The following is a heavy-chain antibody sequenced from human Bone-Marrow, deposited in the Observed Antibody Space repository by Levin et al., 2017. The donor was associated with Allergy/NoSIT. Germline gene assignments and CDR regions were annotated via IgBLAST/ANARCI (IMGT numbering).Heavy chain of an antibody. CDR3: ARDLWALAGT. CDR1: GASITSPIW. CDR2: VFHDEKT. Sequence: PSETLSLTCVVSGASITSPIWWTWIRQTPGKGLEWIGQVFHDEKTNYNPSLQSRVTMSVDKSKNQFSLRLNSMTAADTGVYFCARDLWALAGTWGQGTQVTVSS. J-gene: IGHJ5*02. D-gene: IGHD6-19*01. V-gene: IGHV4/OR15-8*02.